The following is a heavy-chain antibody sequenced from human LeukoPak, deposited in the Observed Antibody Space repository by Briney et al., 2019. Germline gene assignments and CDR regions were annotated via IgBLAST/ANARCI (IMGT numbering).Heavy chain of an antibody. CDR1: GYSFTSYW. CDR2: IYPGDSDT. J-gene: IGHJ4*02. D-gene: IGHD3-9*01. V-gene: IGHV5-51*01. CDR3: SSRVKDILTGFDY. Sequence: GESLTISCKGTGYSFTSYWIGWVRQMPGKGLEWMGIIYPGDSDTRYSPSFQGQVTISADKSISTAYLQWSSLKASDTAMYYCSSRVKDILTGFDYWGQGKLVTVSS.